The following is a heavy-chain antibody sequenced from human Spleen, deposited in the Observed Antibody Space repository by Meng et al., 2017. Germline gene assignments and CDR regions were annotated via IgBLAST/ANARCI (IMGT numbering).Heavy chain of an antibody. Sequence: GESLKISCAASGFTFSSYAMHWVRQAPGKGLEWVAVISYDGSNKYYADSVKGRFTISRDNSKNTLYLQMNSLRAEDTAVYYCAKVQCGGDCYSFGGDWFDPWGQGTLVTVSS. D-gene: IGHD2-21*02. V-gene: IGHV3-30*07. CDR1: GFTFSSYA. J-gene: IGHJ5*02. CDR3: AKVQCGGDCYSFGGDWFDP. CDR2: ISYDGSNK.